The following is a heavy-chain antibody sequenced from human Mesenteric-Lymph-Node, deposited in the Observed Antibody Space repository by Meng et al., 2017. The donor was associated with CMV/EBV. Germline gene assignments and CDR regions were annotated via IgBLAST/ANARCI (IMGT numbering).Heavy chain of an antibody. V-gene: IGHV4-39*07. CDR1: GGSISSSSYY. Sequence: QLQLQESGPGLVKPSETLSLTCPVPGGSISSSSYYWGWIRQPPGKGLEWIGSIYYSGSTYYNPSLKSRVTISVDTSKNQFSLKLSSVTAADTAVYYCARDGDYYDSSGYNPFDYWGQGTLVTVSS. D-gene: IGHD3-22*01. CDR3: ARDGDYYDSSGYNPFDY. CDR2: IYYSGST. J-gene: IGHJ4*02.